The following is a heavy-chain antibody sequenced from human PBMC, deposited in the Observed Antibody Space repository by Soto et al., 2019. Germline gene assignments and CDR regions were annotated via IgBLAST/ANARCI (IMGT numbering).Heavy chain of an antibody. CDR2: ISYSGTT. CDR1: GGSINSRGYY. Sequence: QVQLQESGPGLVKPSQTLSLTCTVSGGSINSRGYYWSWIRQYPEKGLEWMGYISYSGTTYYKSSVKRRTPITVATSKRNFTLQPNSVTAADAAIYCCPKGSYGGNAAWFDPWGHGTLVTVSS. J-gene: IGHJ5*02. D-gene: IGHD2-15*01. CDR3: PKGSYGGNAAWFDP. V-gene: IGHV4-31*03.